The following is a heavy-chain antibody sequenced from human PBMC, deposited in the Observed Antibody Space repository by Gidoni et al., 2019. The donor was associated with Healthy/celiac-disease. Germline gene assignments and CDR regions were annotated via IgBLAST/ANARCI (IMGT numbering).Heavy chain of an antibody. J-gene: IGHJ6*02. CDR3: ARDNYYDSSGYPFHPHYGMDV. V-gene: IGHV3-21*01. D-gene: IGHD3-22*01. Sequence: EVQLVESGGGLVKPGGSLRLSCAASGFTFSSYSMNWVRQAPGKGLEWVSSISSSSSYIYYADSVKGRFTISRDNAKNSLYLQMNSLRAEDTAVYYCARDNYYDSSGYPFHPHYGMDVWGQGTTVTVSS. CDR2: ISSSSSYI. CDR1: GFTFSSYS.